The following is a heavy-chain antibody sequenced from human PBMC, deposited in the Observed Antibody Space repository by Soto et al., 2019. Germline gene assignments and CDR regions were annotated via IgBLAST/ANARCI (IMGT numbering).Heavy chain of an antibody. D-gene: IGHD3-10*01. CDR3: ARDRGRPDAFNI. CDR2: ISDGVDRA. CDR1: GFNFATYS. J-gene: IGHJ3*02. V-gene: IGHV3-23*01. Sequence: GSLRLSCAASGFNFATYSMSWVRQAPGKGLEWVAGISDGVDRAYYGDSVKGRFTISRDTSKNMLYLHMNSLRAEDTAIYYCARDRGRPDAFNIWGQGTMVTVSS.